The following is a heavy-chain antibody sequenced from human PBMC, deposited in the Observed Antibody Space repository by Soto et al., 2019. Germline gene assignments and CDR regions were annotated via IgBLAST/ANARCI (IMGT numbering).Heavy chain of an antibody. CDR3: ARQGRSGYFDY. CDR2: IWYDGSNK. Sequence: QVQLVESGGGVVQPGRSLRLSCAASGFTFSSYGMHWVRQAPGKGLEWVAVIWYDGSNKYYADSVKGRFTISRDNSKNTQYLQMNSLRAEDTAVYCCARQGRSGYFDYWGQGTLVSVSS. J-gene: IGHJ4*02. V-gene: IGHV3-33*01. CDR1: GFTFSSYG.